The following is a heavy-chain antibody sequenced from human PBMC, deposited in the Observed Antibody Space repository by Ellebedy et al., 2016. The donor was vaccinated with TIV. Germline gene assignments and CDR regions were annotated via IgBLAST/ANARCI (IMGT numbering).Heavy chain of an antibody. CDR3: AREGVTVTKFGFDN. J-gene: IGHJ4*02. CDR2: INSDGSST. CDR1: GFTFSSYW. V-gene: IGHV3-74*01. Sequence: PGGSLRLSCAASGFTFSSYWMHWVRQAPGKGLVWVSRINSDGSSTTYADSVKGRFTISSDNAKNTLYLQMNSLRAEDTAVYYCAREGVTVTKFGFDNWGQGTLVTVSS. D-gene: IGHD4-17*01.